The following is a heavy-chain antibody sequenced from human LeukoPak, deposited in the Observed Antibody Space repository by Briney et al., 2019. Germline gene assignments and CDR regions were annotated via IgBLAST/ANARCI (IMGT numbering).Heavy chain of an antibody. D-gene: IGHD2-2*02. CDR1: GYTFTGYY. CDR2: INPNSGGT. CDR3: ARDRDGYQLLYIHAFDI. J-gene: IGHJ3*02. Sequence: GASVKVSCKASGYTFTGYYMHWVRQAPGQGLEWMGWINPNSGGTNYAQKFQGRVTMTRDTSISTAYMELSRLRSDDTAVYYCARDRDGYQLLYIHAFDIWGQGTMVTVSS. V-gene: IGHV1-2*02.